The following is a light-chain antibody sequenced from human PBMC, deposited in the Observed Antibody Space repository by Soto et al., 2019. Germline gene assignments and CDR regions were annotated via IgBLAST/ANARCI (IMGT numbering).Light chain of an antibody. CDR2: GAS. CDR1: ESLSGN. CDR3: QQYEKWIHN. Sequence: EVVMTQSPATLSVSPGEKVTLSCRASESLSGNLAWYQQTPGQAPRLLIYGASTRATGIPARFSGSGYGTDFPLTISGLQSEDFGVYYCQQYEKWIHNFGQGTRLHIK. V-gene: IGKV3-15*01. J-gene: IGKJ5*01.